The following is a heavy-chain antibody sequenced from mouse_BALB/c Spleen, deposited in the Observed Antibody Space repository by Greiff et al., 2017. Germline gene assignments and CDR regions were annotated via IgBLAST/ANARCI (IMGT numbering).Heavy chain of an antibody. V-gene: IGHV1S22*01. CDR3: TRWGGNYGWYFDV. CDR2: IYPGSGST. CDR1: GYTFTSYW. J-gene: IGHJ1*01. Sequence: LQQPGSELVRPGASVKLSCKASGYTFTSYWMHWVKQRHGQGLEWIGNIYPGSGSTNYDEKFKSKGTLTVDTSSSTAYMHLSSLTSEDSAVYYCTRWGGNYGWYFDVWGAGTTVTVSS. D-gene: IGHD2-1*01.